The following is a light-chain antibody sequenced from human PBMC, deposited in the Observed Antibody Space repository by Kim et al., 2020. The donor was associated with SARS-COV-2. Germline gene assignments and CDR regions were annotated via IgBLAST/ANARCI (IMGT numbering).Light chain of an antibody. CDR1: QSVDSRY. V-gene: IGKV3-20*01. CDR2: RTS. Sequence: PGERATLSCRASQSVDSRYLTWYQQKPGQAPRRLIYRTSTRATGVPDRFSGGGSGTDFTLTISRLETEDFAVYYCHQFVALPYTFGQGTKLEI. J-gene: IGKJ2*01. CDR3: HQFVALPYT.